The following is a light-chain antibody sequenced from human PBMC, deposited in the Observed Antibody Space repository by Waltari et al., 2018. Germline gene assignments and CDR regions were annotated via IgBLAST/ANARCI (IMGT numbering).Light chain of an antibody. J-gene: IGKJ2*01. CDR3: QQSYGTPYRA. V-gene: IGKV1D-12*01. CDR1: QDISRY. Sequence: DIQMTQSPSSVSASLGDRVTITCRASQDISRYLAWYQQTPGRSPKLLIFDTSSLQSGVPSRFSGSGSGTDFTLTISSLQPEDFATYFCQQSYGTPYRAFGQGTRLEIK. CDR2: DTS.